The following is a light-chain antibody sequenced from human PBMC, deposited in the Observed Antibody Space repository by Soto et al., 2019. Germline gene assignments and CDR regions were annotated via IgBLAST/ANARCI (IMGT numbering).Light chain of an antibody. CDR2: DVS. CDR1: SSDVGGYNY. CDR3: SSYTSSSTLV. J-gene: IGLJ3*02. V-gene: IGLV2-14*01. Sequence: QSALTQPASVSGSPGQSITISCTGTSSDVGGYNYVSWYQQHPGKAPKLMIYDVSNRPSGVSNRFSGSKAGNTASPTISGLQAEDEAYYYSSSYTSSSTLVFGGGTKLTVL.